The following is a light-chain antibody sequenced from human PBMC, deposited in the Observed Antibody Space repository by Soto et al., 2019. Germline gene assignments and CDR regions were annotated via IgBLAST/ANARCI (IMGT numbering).Light chain of an antibody. CDR1: SGHINNA. Sequence: QPVLTQSPSASASLGASVKVTCTLSSGHINNAIAWHQQQPEKGPRFLMTVNSDGSHSKGDGIPNRFSGSSSGAERYLTISNLQSEDEADYHCQTWATGVRVFGGGTKLTVL. J-gene: IGLJ3*02. CDR3: QTWATGVRV. CDR2: VNSDGSH. V-gene: IGLV4-69*01.